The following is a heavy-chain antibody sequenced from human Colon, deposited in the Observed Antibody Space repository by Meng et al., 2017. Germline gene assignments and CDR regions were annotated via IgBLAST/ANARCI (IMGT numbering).Heavy chain of an antibody. Sequence: GESLKISCAASGFTVSNNYMTWVRQAPGRGLEWVSIIYSGGKTYYADSVKGRFTISRHNSNNTLSLQMSSLRHEDTAVYYCARVSISWDRGVISIDYFDCWGQGTLVTVSS. J-gene: IGHJ4*02. D-gene: IGHD3-10*01. CDR3: ARVSISWDRGVISIDYFDC. V-gene: IGHV3-53*04. CDR2: IYSGGKT. CDR1: GFTVSNNY.